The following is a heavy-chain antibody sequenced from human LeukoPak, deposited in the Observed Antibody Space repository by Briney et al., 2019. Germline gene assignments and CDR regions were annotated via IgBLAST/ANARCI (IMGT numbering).Heavy chain of an antibody. CDR2: IIPIFGTA. CDR3: ARVPPAPRYYFDY. V-gene: IGHV1-69*13. CDR1: GGTFTTYA. Sequence: SVTVSCTASGGTFTTYAISWVRQAPGQGGEWMGGIIPIFGTANNAHKCQGRGTITPDEPTSTAYMELSSLRSEDTAVYYCARVPPAPRYYFDYLGQGTLVTVSS. J-gene: IGHJ4*02. D-gene: IGHD2-2*01.